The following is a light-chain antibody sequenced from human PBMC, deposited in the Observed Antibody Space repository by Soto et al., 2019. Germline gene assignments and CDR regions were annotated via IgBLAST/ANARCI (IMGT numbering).Light chain of an antibody. Sequence: EIVMSQSPATLSVSPGERATLSCRASQSVSSKLAWYQQKPGQAPRLLIYGASSRATGIPDRFSGSGSGTDFTLTISRLEPEDFAVYYCQQYGSSWWTFGQGTKVEIK. CDR2: GAS. CDR3: QQYGSSWWT. V-gene: IGKV3-20*01. J-gene: IGKJ1*01. CDR1: QSVSSK.